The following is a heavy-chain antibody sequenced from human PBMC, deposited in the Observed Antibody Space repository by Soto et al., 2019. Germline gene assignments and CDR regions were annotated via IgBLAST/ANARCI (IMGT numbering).Heavy chain of an antibody. J-gene: IGHJ4*02. D-gene: IGHD3-9*01. CDR1: GFTFSSYS. CDR3: ARDRDWAFDY. V-gene: IGHV3-48*04. Sequence: GGSLRLSCVASGFTFSSYSMVWVRQAPGKGLEWVSYIFVSSTTIYYADSVKGRFTVSRDNAQNSLFLAMNSLRAEDTAVYYCARDRDWAFDYWGQGTLVTVSS. CDR2: IFVSSTTI.